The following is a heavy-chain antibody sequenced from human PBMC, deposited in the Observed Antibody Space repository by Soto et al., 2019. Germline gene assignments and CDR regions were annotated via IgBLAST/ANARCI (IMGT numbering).Heavy chain of an antibody. V-gene: IGHV3-30*19. D-gene: IGHD6-19*01. Sequence: GGSRRLSCAASEFNFNRYGMHWVRQAPGKGLEWVALISYDGSNKYYADSVKGRFTISRDNSKNTIYLQMNSLRADDTAVYYCARDPGSSHFDYWGQGALVTVSS. CDR2: ISYDGSNK. CDR3: ARDPGSSHFDY. CDR1: EFNFNRYG. J-gene: IGHJ4*02.